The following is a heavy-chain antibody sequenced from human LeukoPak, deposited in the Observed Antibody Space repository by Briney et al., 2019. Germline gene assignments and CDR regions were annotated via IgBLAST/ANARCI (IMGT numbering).Heavy chain of an antibody. Sequence: SETLSLTCTVSGGSISSYYWSWIRQPPGKGLEWIGYIYYSGSTNYNPSLKSRVTISVDTSKNQFSLKLSSVTAADTAVYYCASRRMTTVTTYFQHWGQGTLVTVSS. J-gene: IGHJ1*01. V-gene: IGHV4-59*12. CDR3: ASRRMTTVTTYFQH. D-gene: IGHD4-17*01. CDR2: IYYSGST. CDR1: GGSISSYY.